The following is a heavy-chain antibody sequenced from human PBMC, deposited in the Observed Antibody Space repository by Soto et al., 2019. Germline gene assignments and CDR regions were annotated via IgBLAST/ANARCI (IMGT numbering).Heavy chain of an antibody. J-gene: IGHJ6*02. Sequence: PGESLKISCKGSGYSFTSYWIGWVRQMPGKGLEWMGIIYPGDSDTRYSPSFQGQVTISADKSISTAYLQWSSLKASDTAMYYCARHIEITDPTYGMDVWGQGTTVTVSS. CDR2: IYPGDSDT. CDR1: GYSFTSYW. V-gene: IGHV5-51*01. CDR3: ARHIEITDPTYGMDV. D-gene: IGHD3-10*01.